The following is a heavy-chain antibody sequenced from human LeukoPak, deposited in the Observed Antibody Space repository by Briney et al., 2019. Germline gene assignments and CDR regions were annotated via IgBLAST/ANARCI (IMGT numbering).Heavy chain of an antibody. J-gene: IGHJ4*02. Sequence: SETLSLTCTVSGGSISSYYWSWIRQPAGKGLEWIGRIYTSGSTNYNPSLKSRVTVSVDTSKNQFSLKLSSVTAADTAVYYCARHPDSGSQVDYWGQGTLVTVSS. CDR2: IYTSGST. D-gene: IGHD6-13*01. V-gene: IGHV4-4*07. CDR3: ARHPDSGSQVDY. CDR1: GGSISSYY.